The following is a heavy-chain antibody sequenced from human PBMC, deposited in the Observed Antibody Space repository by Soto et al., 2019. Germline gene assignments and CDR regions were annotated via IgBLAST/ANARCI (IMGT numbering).Heavy chain of an antibody. Sequence: SETLSLTCAVYGGSFSGYYWSWIRQPPGKGLEWIGEINHSGSTNYNPSLKSRVTISVDTSKNQFSLKLSSVTAADTAVYYCARGRRVGITSYYYSTTVWTSVAKGPRSPSP. CDR2: INHSGST. D-gene: IGHD3-10*01. CDR1: GGSFSGYY. J-gene: IGHJ6*02. CDR3: ARGRRVGITSYYYSTTVWTS. V-gene: IGHV4-34*01.